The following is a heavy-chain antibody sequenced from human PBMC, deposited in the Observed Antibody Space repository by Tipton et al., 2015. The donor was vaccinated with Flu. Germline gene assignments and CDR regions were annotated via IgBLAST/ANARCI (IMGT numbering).Heavy chain of an antibody. CDR3: ARLPLALSYFDF. J-gene: IGHJ4*02. CDR2: IYYSGST. Sequence: TLSLTCTVSGASISGSVYWSWIRQPPGKGLEWIGYIYYSGSTIYNPSLKTRVTISVDTSKNQFSLTLSSVTAADTAVYYCARLPLALSYFDFWGQGTLVTVSS. V-gene: IGHV4-61*01. CDR1: GASISGSVY.